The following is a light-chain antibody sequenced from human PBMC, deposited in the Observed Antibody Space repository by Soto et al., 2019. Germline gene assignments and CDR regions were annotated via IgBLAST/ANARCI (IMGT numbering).Light chain of an antibody. V-gene: IGLV4-69*01. Sequence: QPVLTQSPSASASLGASVKLTCTLSSGHSNYAIAWHQQQPEKGPRYLMKVNNDGSHIKGDGIPDRFSGSSSGAERYLTISSLQSEDEADYYCQTWGTGIQVFGGGTKLTVL. J-gene: IGLJ2*01. CDR2: VNNDGSH. CDR1: SGHSNYA. CDR3: QTWGTGIQV.